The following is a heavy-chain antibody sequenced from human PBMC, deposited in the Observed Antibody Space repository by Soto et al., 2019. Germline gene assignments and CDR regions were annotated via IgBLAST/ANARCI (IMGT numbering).Heavy chain of an antibody. V-gene: IGHV4-30-2*01. CDR1: GGSISSGSYS. J-gene: IGHJ4*02. D-gene: IGHD4-17*01. Sequence: SETLSLTCAVSGGSISSGSYSWNWIRQPPGKGLEWTGNISHSGSTYYNPSLKSRVTISVDMSKNQFSLKLSSVTAADTAVYYCARAYGDSHPLDYWGQGTLVTVSS. CDR2: ISHSGST. CDR3: ARAYGDSHPLDY.